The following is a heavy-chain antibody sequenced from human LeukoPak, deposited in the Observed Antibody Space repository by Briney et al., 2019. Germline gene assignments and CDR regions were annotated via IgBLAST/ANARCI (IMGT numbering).Heavy chain of an antibody. Sequence: SETLSLTCAVYGGSFSGYYWSWIRQPPGKGLEWIGEINHSGSTNYNPSLKSRVTISLDTSRNQFSLKLNSVTAADTAVYYCARDRYLGYWGQGTLVTVSS. CDR1: GGSFSGYY. J-gene: IGHJ4*02. CDR3: ARDRYLGY. D-gene: IGHD3-9*01. CDR2: INHSGST. V-gene: IGHV4-34*01.